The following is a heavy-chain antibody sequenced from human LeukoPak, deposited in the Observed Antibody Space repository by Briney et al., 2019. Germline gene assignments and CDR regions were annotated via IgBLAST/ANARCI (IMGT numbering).Heavy chain of an antibody. V-gene: IGHV4-4*07. D-gene: IGHD5-12*01. CDR1: GGSISSYY. Sequence: PAETLSLTCTVSGGSISSYYWSWIRQPAGKVLEWIGRIYTSGSTNYNPSLKSRVTMSVDTSKNQFSLKLSSVTAADTAVYYCARETVYGGYPYWGQGTLVTVSS. CDR3: ARETVYGGYPY. J-gene: IGHJ4*02. CDR2: IYTSGST.